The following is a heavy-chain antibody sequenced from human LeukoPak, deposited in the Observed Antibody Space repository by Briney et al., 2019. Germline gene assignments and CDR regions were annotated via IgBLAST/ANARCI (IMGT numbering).Heavy chain of an antibody. D-gene: IGHD4-17*01. V-gene: IGHV1-69-2*01. CDR3: ATVGYGDYHFDY. Sequence: ASVKVSCKVSGYTFTDCYMHWVQQAPGKGLEWMGLVDPEDGETIYAEKFQGRVTITADTSTDTAYMELSSLRSEDTAVYYCATVGYGDYHFDYWGQGTLVTVSS. J-gene: IGHJ4*02. CDR2: VDPEDGET. CDR1: GYTFTDCY.